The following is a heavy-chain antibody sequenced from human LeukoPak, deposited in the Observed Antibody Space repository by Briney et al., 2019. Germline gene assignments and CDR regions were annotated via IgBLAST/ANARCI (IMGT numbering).Heavy chain of an antibody. CDR2: IGSAFST. CDR3: AKYAKTVSVAGFDT. V-gene: IGHV3-23*01. D-gene: IGHD6-19*01. CDR1: GFTFSNYA. J-gene: IGHJ5*02. Sequence: GGSLRLSCAASGFTFSNYAMSWVRQAPGKGLDWVSSIGSAFSTHYADSVKGRFTISTDNAKNTLYLQMNSLRADDSALYYCAKYAKTVSVAGFDTWGQGTLVSVSS.